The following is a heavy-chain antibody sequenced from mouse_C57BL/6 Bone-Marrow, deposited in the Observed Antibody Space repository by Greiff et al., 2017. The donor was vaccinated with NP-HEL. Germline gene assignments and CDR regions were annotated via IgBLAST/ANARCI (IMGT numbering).Heavy chain of an antibody. V-gene: IGHV14-4*01. D-gene: IGHD2-3*01. Sequence: VQLQQSGAELVRPGASVKLSCTASGFNIKDDYMHWVKQRPEQGLEWIGWIDPENGDTEYASKFQGKATITADTSSKTAYLQLSSLTSEDTAVYYGTTGYDGYDPYWYFDVWGTGTTVTVSS. CDR1: GFNIKDDY. J-gene: IGHJ1*03. CDR2: IDPENGDT. CDR3: TTGYDGYDPYWYFDV.